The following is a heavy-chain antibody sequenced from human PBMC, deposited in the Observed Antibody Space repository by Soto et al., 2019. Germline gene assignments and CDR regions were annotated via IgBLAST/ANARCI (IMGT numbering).Heavy chain of an antibody. J-gene: IGHJ4*02. CDR1: GFTVSYNY. V-gene: IGHV3-53*02. Sequence: EVQLAETGGGLIQPGGSLRLSCATSGFTVSYNYMTWVRQAPGKGLEWVSMIYSGGTTYYADSVKGRFTISRDKSKNTMYLQMNSLRAEDTAIYYCARASTGCQGEYWGQGTLVTVSS. D-gene: IGHD3-16*01. CDR2: IYSGGTT. CDR3: ARASTGCQGEY.